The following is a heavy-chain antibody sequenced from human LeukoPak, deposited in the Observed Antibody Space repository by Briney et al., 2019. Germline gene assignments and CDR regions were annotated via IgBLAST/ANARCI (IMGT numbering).Heavy chain of an antibody. D-gene: IGHD3-9*01. V-gene: IGHV4-30-2*01. Sequence: SQTLSLTCSVSGGSISSGGYYWSWIRQPPGKGLEWIGYIYHSGNTYYNPSLKSRVTISVDRSKNQFSLQLSSVTAADTAVYYCARHAGNYDILTGTDAFDIWGQGTMVTVSS. J-gene: IGHJ3*02. CDR1: GGSISSGGYY. CDR2: IYHSGNT. CDR3: ARHAGNYDILTGTDAFDI.